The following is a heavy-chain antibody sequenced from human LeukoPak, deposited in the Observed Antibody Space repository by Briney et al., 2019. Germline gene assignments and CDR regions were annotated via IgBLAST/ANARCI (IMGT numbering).Heavy chain of an antibody. CDR3: ARDSGTTGEVRFDP. CDR1: GGSISSYY. CDR2: ISTSGST. Sequence: PSETLSLTCTISGGSISSYYWSWIRQPAGKGLEWIGRISTSGSTNYNPSLKSRVAMSLDSSKTQFSLKLSSVTVADTAIYYCARDSGTTGEVRFDPWGQGILVTVSA. V-gene: IGHV4-4*07. D-gene: IGHD4-17*01. J-gene: IGHJ5*02.